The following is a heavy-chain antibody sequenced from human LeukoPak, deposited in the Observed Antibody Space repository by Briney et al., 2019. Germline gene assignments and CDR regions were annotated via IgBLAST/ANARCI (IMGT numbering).Heavy chain of an antibody. J-gene: IGHJ4*02. CDR1: GGSFSGYY. V-gene: IGHV4-34*01. CDR2: INHSGST. CDR3: AQTGYDYVWGSYLGYYFDY. D-gene: IGHD3-16*02. Sequence: SDTLSLTCAVYGGSFSGYYWSWIRQPPGKGLEWIGEINHSGSTNYNPSLTSRVTISVETSKNQFALKLRSVTAAYTAVYYCAQTGYDYVWGSYLGYYFDYWGQGTLVTVSS.